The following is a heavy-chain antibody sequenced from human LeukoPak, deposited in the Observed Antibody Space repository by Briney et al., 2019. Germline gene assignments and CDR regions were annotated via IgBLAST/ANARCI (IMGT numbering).Heavy chain of an antibody. Sequence: ASVKLSCKASGYTFTSYAMHWVRQAPGQRLEWMGWINAGNGNTKYSQKFQGRVTITRDTSASTAYMELSSLRSEDTAVYYCARSTGLSPGADDAFDIWGQGTMVTVSS. CDR2: INAGNGNT. J-gene: IGHJ3*02. D-gene: IGHD1-14*01. CDR3: ARSTGLSPGADDAFDI. CDR1: GYTFTSYA. V-gene: IGHV1-3*01.